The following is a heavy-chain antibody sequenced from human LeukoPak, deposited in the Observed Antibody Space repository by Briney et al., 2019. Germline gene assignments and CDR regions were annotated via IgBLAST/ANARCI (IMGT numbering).Heavy chain of an antibody. CDR1: GGSISSNNW. V-gene: IGHV4-4*02. CDR2: IYHGGSA. J-gene: IGHJ4*02. Sequence: PSGTLSLTCGVSGGSISSNNWWSWVRQPPGQGLEWIGEIYHGGSANYNPSLKSRVTISVDKSKNQLSLKLISVTAADTAVYYCARDVGTALVTGDYWGQGTLVTVSS. CDR3: ARDVGTALVTGDY. D-gene: IGHD5-18*01.